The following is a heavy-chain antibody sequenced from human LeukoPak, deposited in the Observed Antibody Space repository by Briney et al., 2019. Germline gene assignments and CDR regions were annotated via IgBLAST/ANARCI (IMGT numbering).Heavy chain of an antibody. CDR3: ARVGYYDSSGYYYFDY. V-gene: IGHV4-59*01. CDR1: GGSISSYY. CDR2: IYYSGST. D-gene: IGHD3-22*01. Sequence: SETLSLTCTVSGGSISSYYWSWIRQPPGKGLEWIGHIYYSGSTNYNPSLKSRVTISVDTSKNQFSLRLSSVTAADTAVYYCARVGYYDSSGYYYFDYWGQGTLVTVSS. J-gene: IGHJ4*02.